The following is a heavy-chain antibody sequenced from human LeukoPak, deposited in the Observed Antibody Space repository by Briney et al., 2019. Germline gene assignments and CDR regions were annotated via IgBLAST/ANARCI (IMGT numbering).Heavy chain of an antibody. CDR2: IFSSGTT. Sequence: IPSETLSLTCTVSGASINNDFWTWIRQPAGKELEWIGRIFSSGTTNYNPSLQSRVTMSVDTSKNQFSLKLTSVSAADTAVYYCARNIRGGATYLDYWGQGILSPSRQ. V-gene: IGHV4-4*07. CDR1: GASINNDF. J-gene: IGHJ4*02. D-gene: IGHD1-26*01. CDR3: ARNIRGGATYLDY.